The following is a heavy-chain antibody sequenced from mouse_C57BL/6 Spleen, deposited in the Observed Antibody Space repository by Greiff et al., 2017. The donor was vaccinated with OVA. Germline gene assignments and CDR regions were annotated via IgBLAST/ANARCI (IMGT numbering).Heavy chain of an antibody. CDR1: GFNIKDDY. D-gene: IGHD2-4*01. CDR2: IDPENGDT. Sequence: VQLQQSGAELVRPGASVKLSCTASGFNIKDDYMHWVKQRPEQGLEWIGWIDPENGDTEYASKFQGKATITADTSSNTAYLQLSSLTSEDTAVYYCTSGDYDGFADWGQGTLVTVSA. CDR3: TSGDYDGFAD. J-gene: IGHJ3*01. V-gene: IGHV14-4*01.